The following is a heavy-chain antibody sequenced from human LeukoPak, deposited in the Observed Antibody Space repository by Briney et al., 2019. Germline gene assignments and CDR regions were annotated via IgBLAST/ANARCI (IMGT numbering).Heavy chain of an antibody. CDR3: ANYGYCSSTSCEGPIDY. V-gene: IGHV3-23*01. Sequence: GGSLRLSCAASGFTFSSYAMSWVRQAPGKGLKWVSGISGSGGSTYYADSVKGRFTISRDNSKNTLYLQMNSLRAEDTAVYYCANYGYCSSTSCEGPIDYWGQGTLVTVSS. J-gene: IGHJ4*02. CDR2: ISGSGGST. CDR1: GFTFSSYA. D-gene: IGHD2-2*01.